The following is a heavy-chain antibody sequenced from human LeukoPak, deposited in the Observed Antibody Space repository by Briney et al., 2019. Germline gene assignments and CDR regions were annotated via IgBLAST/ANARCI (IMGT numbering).Heavy chain of an antibody. CDR1: GFTFSSYW. V-gene: IGHV3-7*01. Sequence: GGSLRLSCAASGFTFSSYWMSWVRQAPGKGLEWVTNIKQDGSEKYYVDSVKGRFAISRDNAKNSLYLQMNSLRAEDTAVYYCARDFWSGYYRHWGQGTLVTVSS. CDR2: IKQDGSEK. CDR3: ARDFWSGYYRH. J-gene: IGHJ4*02. D-gene: IGHD3-3*01.